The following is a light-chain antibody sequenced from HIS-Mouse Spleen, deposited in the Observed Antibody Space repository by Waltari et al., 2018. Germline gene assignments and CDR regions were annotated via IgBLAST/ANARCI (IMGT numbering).Light chain of an antibody. V-gene: IGLV3-10*01. CDR2: EDS. Sequence: SSELTQPPSASVSPAQTARITCSGDALPTKYAYWYQQKSGQAPVLVIYEDSKRPSGIPERFSGSSSGTMATLTISGAQVEDEADYYCYSTDSSGNHVVFGGGTKLTVL. J-gene: IGLJ2*01. CDR3: YSTDSSGNHVV. CDR1: ALPTKY.